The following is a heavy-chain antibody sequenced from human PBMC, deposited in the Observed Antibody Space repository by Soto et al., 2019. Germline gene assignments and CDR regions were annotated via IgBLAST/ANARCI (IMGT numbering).Heavy chain of an antibody. CDR1: GYSFTSYW. D-gene: IGHD3-3*01. J-gene: IGHJ3*02. Sequence: LNISCKGSGYSFTSYWIGWVRQMPGKGLEWMGIIYPGDSDTRYSPSFQGQVTISADKSISTAYLQWSSLKASDTAMYYCGKKGLGMYYFFWSVPEAFDVFNIGGKGKRVPVS. V-gene: IGHV5-51*01. CDR3: GKKGLGMYYFFWSVPEAFDVFNI. CDR2: IYPGDSDT.